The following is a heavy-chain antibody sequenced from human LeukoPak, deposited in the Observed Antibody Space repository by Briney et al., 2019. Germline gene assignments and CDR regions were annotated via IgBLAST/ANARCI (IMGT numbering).Heavy chain of an antibody. CDR3: ARVRSRELDY. D-gene: IGHD2-2*01. Sequence: ASVRVSFEASGYTFTIYGISWVRQAPGEGVEWMGWISAYNGNTNYAQKLQGRVTITTDTSTSTAYMELRSLRSDDTAVYYCARVRSRELDYWGQGPLVTVSS. CDR2: ISAYNGNT. J-gene: IGHJ4*02. CDR1: GYTFTIYG. V-gene: IGHV1-18*04.